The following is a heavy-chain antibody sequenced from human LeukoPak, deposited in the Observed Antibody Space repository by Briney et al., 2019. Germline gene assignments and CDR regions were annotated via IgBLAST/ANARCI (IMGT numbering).Heavy chain of an antibody. CDR1: GDSVSSNSAA. CDR3: ARGNYPGVYSSSFQYDH. Sequence: SQTLSLTCAISGDSVSSNSAAWNWIRQSPSRGLEWLGSTYYRSKWYNDYAVSVKSLITINPDTSKNQFSLQLNSVTPEDTAVYYCARGNYPGVYSSSFQYDHWGQGTLVTVSS. CDR2: TYYRSKWYN. V-gene: IGHV6-1*01. D-gene: IGHD6-13*01. J-gene: IGHJ5*02.